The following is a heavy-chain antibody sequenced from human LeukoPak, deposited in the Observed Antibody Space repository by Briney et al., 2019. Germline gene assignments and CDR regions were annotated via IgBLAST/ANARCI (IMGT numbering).Heavy chain of an antibody. CDR2: ISAYNGNT. J-gene: IGHJ1*01. Sequence: GASVKVSCKASGYTFTSYGISWVRQAPGQGLEWMGWISAYNGNTNYAQKLQGRVTMTTDTSTSTAYMELRSLRSDDTAVYYCARDNEYLLWFGEFQEYFQHWGQGTLVTVSS. D-gene: IGHD3-10*01. V-gene: IGHV1-18*01. CDR1: GYTFTSYG. CDR3: ARDNEYLLWFGEFQEYFQH.